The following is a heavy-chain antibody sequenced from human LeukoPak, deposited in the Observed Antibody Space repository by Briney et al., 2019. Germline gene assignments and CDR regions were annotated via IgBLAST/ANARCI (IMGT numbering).Heavy chain of an antibody. V-gene: IGHV4-59*01. CDR2: ISYSGST. CDR3: ARFTGTYLAY. J-gene: IGHJ4*02. Sequence: SETLSLTCTVSGGSISGYYWSWIRQPPGEGLEWIGHISYSGSTRYNSSLNSRVTISVDTSKNQFSLKLTSVTAADTAVYYCARFTGTYLAYWGQGILVTVSS. CDR1: GGSISGYY. D-gene: IGHD2-8*02.